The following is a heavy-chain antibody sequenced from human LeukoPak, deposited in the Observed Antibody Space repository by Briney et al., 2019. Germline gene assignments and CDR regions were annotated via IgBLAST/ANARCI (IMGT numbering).Heavy chain of an antibody. J-gene: IGHJ4*02. CDR3: ARIDDHVWSRRFDY. CDR2: ISSIGSTI. V-gene: IGHV3-48*03. CDR1: GFTFSTYE. Sequence: GGSLRHSRAASGFTFSTYEMNWVRQAPGKGLEWVSYISSIGSTIYYGDSVQGRFTISTDNAKNSLYLQMNRLRAEDTAVYYCARIDDHVWSRRFDYWGQGTLVTVSS. D-gene: IGHD3-16*01.